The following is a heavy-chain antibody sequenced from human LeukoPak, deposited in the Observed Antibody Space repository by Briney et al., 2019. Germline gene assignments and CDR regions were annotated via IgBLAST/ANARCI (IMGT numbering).Heavy chain of an antibody. V-gene: IGHV1-18*01. CDR2: ISAYNGNA. CDR3: ASGYCSSTSCLYYFDY. D-gene: IGHD2-2*01. CDR1: GYTFTSYG. Sequence: ASVKVSCKASGYTFTSYGISWVRQAPGQGLEWMGWISAYNGNANYAQKLRGRVTMTRDTSTSTVYMELSSLRSEDTAVYYCASGYCSSTSCLYYFDYWGQGTLVTVSS. J-gene: IGHJ4*02.